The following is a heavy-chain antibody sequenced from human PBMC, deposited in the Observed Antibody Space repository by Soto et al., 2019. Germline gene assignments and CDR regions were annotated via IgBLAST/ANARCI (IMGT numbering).Heavy chain of an antibody. D-gene: IGHD6-13*01. Sequence: GASVKVSCKASGYTFTGYYIHWVRQAPGQGLEWLGWINPNSGGTKYAQNFQGRVTMTRDTSISAAYMDLTRVRSDDTAIYYCARAGVAAAGSGEYAMDVWGQGTTVTVSS. CDR3: ARAGVAAAGSGEYAMDV. CDR1: GYTFTGYY. CDR2: INPNSGGT. J-gene: IGHJ6*02. V-gene: IGHV1-2*02.